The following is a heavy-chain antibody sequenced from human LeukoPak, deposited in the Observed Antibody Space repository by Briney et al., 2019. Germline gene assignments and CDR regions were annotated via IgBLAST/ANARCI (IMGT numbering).Heavy chain of an antibody. CDR2: ISYDGSNK. D-gene: IGHD4-11*01. CDR3: ARDSGDYSNYVNWFDP. J-gene: IGHJ5*02. V-gene: IGHV3-30-3*01. CDR1: GFTFNSYA. Sequence: GGSLRLSCAASGFTFNSYAMHWVRQAPGKGLEWVAVISYDGSNKYYADSVKGRFTISRDNSKNTLYLQMNSLRAEDTAVYYCARDSGDYSNYVNWFDPWGQGTLVTVSS.